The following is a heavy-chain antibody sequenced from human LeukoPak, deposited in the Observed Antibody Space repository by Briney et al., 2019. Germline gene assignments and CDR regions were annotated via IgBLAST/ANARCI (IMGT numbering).Heavy chain of an antibody. V-gene: IGHV4-39*07. CDR1: AVSIRSSTYY. J-gene: IGHJ3*02. CDR3: ARDHYYDSRAFDI. Sequence: SETLSLTCTVSAVSIRSSTYYWGWIRQPPGKGLEWIGSIYYSGSTYYNPSLKSRVTISVDTSKNQFSLRLSSVTAADTAVYYCARDHYYDSRAFDIWGQGTMVTVSS. D-gene: IGHD3-22*01. CDR2: IYYSGST.